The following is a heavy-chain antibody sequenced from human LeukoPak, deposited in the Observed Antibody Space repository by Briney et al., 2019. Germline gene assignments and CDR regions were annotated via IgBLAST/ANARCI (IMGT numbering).Heavy chain of an antibody. CDR2: ISAYNGNT. Sequence: ASVKVSCKASGYTFTSYGISWVRQAPGQGLEWMGWISAYNGNTNYAQKLQGRVTMTRDTSISTAYMELSRLRSDDTAVYYCASSGLSAAAGPPPGNWFDPWGQGTLVTVSS. J-gene: IGHJ5*02. D-gene: IGHD6-13*01. CDR1: GYTFTSYG. CDR3: ASSGLSAAAGPPPGNWFDP. V-gene: IGHV1-18*01.